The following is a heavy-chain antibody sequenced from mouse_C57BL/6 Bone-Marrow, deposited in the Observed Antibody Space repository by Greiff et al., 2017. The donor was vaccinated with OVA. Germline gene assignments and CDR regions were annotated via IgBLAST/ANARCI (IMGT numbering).Heavy chain of an antibody. D-gene: IGHD1-1*01. CDR3: ARGTTVVAHCDY. Sequence: QVQLQQPGAELVKPGASVKMSCKASGYTFTSYWITWVKQRPGQGLEWIGDIYPGSGSTNYNEKFKSKATLTVDTSSSTAYMQLSSLTSEDSAVYYCARGTTVVAHCDYWGKGTTLTVSS. J-gene: IGHJ2*01. CDR2: IYPGSGST. V-gene: IGHV1-55*01. CDR1: GYTFTSYW.